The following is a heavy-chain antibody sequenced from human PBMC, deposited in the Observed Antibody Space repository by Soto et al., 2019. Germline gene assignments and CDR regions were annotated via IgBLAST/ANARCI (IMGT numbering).Heavy chain of an antibody. J-gene: IGHJ4*02. CDR1: GFTFNNYA. D-gene: IGHD3-10*01. V-gene: IGHV3-23*01. CDR3: AKGRGGSGSLTPRVDF. Sequence: EVQLLESGGGLVQPGGSLRLSCAASGFTFNNYAMTWVRQAPGKGLEWVSAISGGGDTTSYADSVKGRFTVSRDGSKNTPYRQMNSLRAEDTALYYCAKGRGGSGSLTPRVDFWGQGTLFTVSS. CDR2: ISGGGDTT.